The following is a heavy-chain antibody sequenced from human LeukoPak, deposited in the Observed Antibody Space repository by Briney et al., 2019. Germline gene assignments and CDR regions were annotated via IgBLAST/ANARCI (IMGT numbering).Heavy chain of an antibody. Sequence: GGSLRLSCAASGFTFDDYGMSWVRQAPGKGLEWVSGINGNGGSTGYADSVKGRFTMSRDNAKNSLYLQMNSLRAEDTAVYFCARKALGYRLGYGDYWGQGTLVTVSS. J-gene: IGHJ4*02. CDR1: GFTFDDYG. V-gene: IGHV3-20*04. CDR2: INGNGGST. D-gene: IGHD5-12*01. CDR3: ARKALGYRLGYGDY.